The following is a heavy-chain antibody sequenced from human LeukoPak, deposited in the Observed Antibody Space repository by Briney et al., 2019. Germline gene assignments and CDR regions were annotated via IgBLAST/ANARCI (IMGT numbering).Heavy chain of an antibody. V-gene: IGHV4-59*03. J-gene: IGHJ5*02. Sequence: SETLSLTCTVSGDSISGYSWSWIRQSPGNRLEWIGDFYYSGSTNYNPYLKSRVTISVDMSKNKFSLKLNSVTAADTAMYYCAKTNCTDFGKLDPWGQGTLVTVSS. D-gene: IGHD1-20*01. CDR1: GDSISGYS. CDR3: AKTNCTDFGKLDP. CDR2: FYYSGST.